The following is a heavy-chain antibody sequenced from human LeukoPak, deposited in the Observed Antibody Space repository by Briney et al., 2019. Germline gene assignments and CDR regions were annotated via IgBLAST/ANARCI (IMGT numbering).Heavy chain of an antibody. J-gene: IGHJ6*02. CDR1: GLTFRNYA. CDR2: FDNDGTTT. CDR3: ATDRYYTMNI. V-gene: IGHV3-74*01. Sequence: GGSLRLSCAASGLTFRNYAMSWVRQAPGEGLGWVSGFDNDGTTTYYADSVKGRFTISRDNAKNTLYLQMNSLRVDDTAVYYCATDRYYTMNIWGQGTTVTVSS.